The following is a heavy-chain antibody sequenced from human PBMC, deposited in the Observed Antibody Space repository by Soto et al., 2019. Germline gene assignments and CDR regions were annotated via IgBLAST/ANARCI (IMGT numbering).Heavy chain of an antibody. CDR2: IWYDGSNK. CDR1: GFTCSSYG. D-gene: IGHD2-15*01. Sequence: GGSLRLSCAASGFTCSSYGMHWVRQAPGKGLEWVAVIWYDGSNKYYADSVKGRFTISRDNSKNTLYLQMNSLRAEDTAVYYCARGTKVDIVVEVAARHLYGMDVWGQGTTVTVSS. J-gene: IGHJ6*02. CDR3: ARGTKVDIVVEVAARHLYGMDV. V-gene: IGHV3-33*01.